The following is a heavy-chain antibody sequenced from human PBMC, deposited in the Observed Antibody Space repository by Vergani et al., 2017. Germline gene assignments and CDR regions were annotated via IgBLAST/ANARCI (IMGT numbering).Heavy chain of an antibody. CDR3: ATRRSGSSSVYFQH. D-gene: IGHD6-6*01. V-gene: IGHV4-61*01. CDR1: GGSVSSGSYY. Sequence: QVQLQESGPGLVKPSETLSLTCTVSGGSVSSGSYYWSWIRQPPGKGLEWIGYIYYSGSTYYNPSLKSRVTIAVDTSKNQFSLKLSSVTAADTAVYYCATRRSGSSSVYFQHWGQGTLVTVSS. J-gene: IGHJ1*01. CDR2: IYYSGST.